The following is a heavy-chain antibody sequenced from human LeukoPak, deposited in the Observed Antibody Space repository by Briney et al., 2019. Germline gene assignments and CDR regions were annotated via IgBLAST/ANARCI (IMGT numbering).Heavy chain of an antibody. Sequence: SETLSLTCAVYGGSFSGHYWSWIRQPPGKGLEWIGEINHSGSTIYNPSLKSRVTISLDTSKNQFSLKLSSVTAADTAMYYCARGRGGPLSYWGQGTLVTISS. CDR2: INHSGST. CDR3: ARGRGGPLSY. D-gene: IGHD3-16*01. CDR1: GGSFSGHY. J-gene: IGHJ4*02. V-gene: IGHV4-34*01.